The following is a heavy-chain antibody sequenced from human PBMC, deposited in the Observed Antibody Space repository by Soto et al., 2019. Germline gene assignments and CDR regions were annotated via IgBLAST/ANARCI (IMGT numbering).Heavy chain of an antibody. CDR1: GFSRSGGGCS. V-gene: IGHV4-30-2*01. J-gene: IGHJ6*02. CDR3: ASDNYYYGMAG. Sequence: PSVTLSLPWAVAGFSRSGGGCSLRWIRQPPGKGPEWIGYIYHSGSTYYNPSLKSRVTISVDRSKNQFSLKLSSVTAADTAVYYCASDNYYYGMAGWGQGTTVTVT. CDR2: IYHSGST.